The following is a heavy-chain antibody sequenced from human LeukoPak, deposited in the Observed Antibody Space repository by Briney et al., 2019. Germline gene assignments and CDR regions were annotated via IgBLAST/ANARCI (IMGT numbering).Heavy chain of an antibody. CDR1: GYSFTSYW. CDR3: ARTAVGYCSGGSCYHDAFDI. CDR2: IYPGDSDT. Sequence: GESLKISCKGSGYSFTSYWIGWARQMPGKGLEWMGIIYPGDSDTRYSPSFQGQVTISADKSISTAYLQWSSLKASDTAMYYCARTAVGYCSGGSCYHDAFDIWGQGTMVTVSS. J-gene: IGHJ3*02. D-gene: IGHD2-15*01. V-gene: IGHV5-51*01.